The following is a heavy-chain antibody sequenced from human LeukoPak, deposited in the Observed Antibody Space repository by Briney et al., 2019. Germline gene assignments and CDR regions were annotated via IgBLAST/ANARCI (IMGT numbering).Heavy chain of an antibody. CDR3: ARDALGYSYGDY. CDR2: IWYDGSNK. CDR1: GFTFSSYG. V-gene: IGHV3-33*01. D-gene: IGHD5-18*01. J-gene: IGHJ4*02. Sequence: GRSLRLSCAASGFTFSSYGMHWVRQAPGKGLEWVAVIWYDGSNKYYADSVKGRFTIPRDNSENTLYLQMNSLRAEDTAVYYCARDALGYSYGDYWGQGTLVTVSS.